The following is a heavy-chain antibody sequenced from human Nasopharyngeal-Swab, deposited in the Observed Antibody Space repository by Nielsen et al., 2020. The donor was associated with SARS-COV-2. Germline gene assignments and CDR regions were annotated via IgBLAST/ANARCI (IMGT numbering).Heavy chain of an antibody. J-gene: IGHJ4*02. Sequence: GESLKISCAASGFTFSDYYMSWIRRAPGKGLEWVSYISSSGSTIYYADSVKGRFTISRDNAKNSLYLQMNSLRDEDTAVYYCARDPTYFDWLLPDYWGQGTLVTVSS. CDR1: GFTFSDYY. CDR2: ISSSGSTI. CDR3: ARDPTYFDWLLPDY. V-gene: IGHV3-11*04. D-gene: IGHD3-9*01.